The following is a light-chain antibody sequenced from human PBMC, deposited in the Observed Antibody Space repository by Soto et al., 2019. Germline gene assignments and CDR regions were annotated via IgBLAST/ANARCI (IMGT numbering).Light chain of an antibody. V-gene: IGLV2-14*01. J-gene: IGLJ1*01. CDR1: SSDIGAYNY. Sequence: QSALTQPASVSGSPGQSITISCTGTSSDIGAYNYVSWYQQYPGKAPKLMIYGVTNRPSGVSNRFSGSKTGNTASLTISGLQAEDEADYYCFSHASGTSHVSGTGTKVTVL. CDR2: GVT. CDR3: FSHASGTSHV.